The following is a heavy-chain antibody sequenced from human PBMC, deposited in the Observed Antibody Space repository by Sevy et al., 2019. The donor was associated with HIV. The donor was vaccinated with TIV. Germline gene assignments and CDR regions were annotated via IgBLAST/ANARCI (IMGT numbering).Heavy chain of an antibody. D-gene: IGHD3-22*01. Sequence: GGSLRLSCAASGFTFSSYAMSWVRQAPGKGLEWVSAISGSGGSTYYADSVKGRFTISRDNAKNSLYLQMNSLRAEDTAVYYCARLWIVVVKAFDIWGQGTMVTVSS. CDR3: ARLWIVVVKAFDI. V-gene: IGHV3-23*01. CDR1: GFTFSSYA. J-gene: IGHJ3*02. CDR2: ISGSGGST.